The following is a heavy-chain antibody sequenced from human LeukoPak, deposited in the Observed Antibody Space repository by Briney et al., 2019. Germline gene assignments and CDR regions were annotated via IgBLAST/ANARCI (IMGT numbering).Heavy chain of an antibody. CDR1: GGSISSYY. CDR2: IYYSGST. CDR3: ACGGRNSGYDNFDY. V-gene: IGHV4-59*08. J-gene: IGHJ4*02. D-gene: IGHD5-12*01. Sequence: PSETLSLTCTVSGGSISSYYWSWIRQPPGKGLEWIGYIYYSGSTNYNPSLKSRVTISVDTSKNQFSLKLSSVTAADTAVYYCACGGRNSGYDNFDYWGQGTLVPVSS.